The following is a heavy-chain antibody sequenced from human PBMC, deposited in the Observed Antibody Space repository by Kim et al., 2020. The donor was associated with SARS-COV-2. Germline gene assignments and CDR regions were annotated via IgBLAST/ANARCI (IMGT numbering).Heavy chain of an antibody. CDR3: AREIVVVPGALDS. D-gene: IGHD2-2*01. J-gene: IGHJ4*02. CDR2: IGADGDTV. V-gene: IGHV3-48*03. CDR1: GFTFSDFE. Sequence: GGSLRLSCAASGFTFSDFEMNWVRQAPGKGLEWFSYIGADGDTVYYADSVRGRFSISRDNAQNSLHLQMTRLRGDDTAIYYCAREIVVVPGALDSWGQGTLVAVSS.